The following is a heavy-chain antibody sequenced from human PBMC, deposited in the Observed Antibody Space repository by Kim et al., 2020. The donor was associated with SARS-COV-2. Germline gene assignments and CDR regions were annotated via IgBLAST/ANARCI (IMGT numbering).Heavy chain of an antibody. CDR2: IYPGDSDT. V-gene: IGHV5-51*01. J-gene: IGHJ3*01. CDR3: ARHGDRLATTGTDAFDV. Sequence: GESLKISCQDSGYSFTNYWIAWVRQMPGKGLEWMGIIYPGDSDTRYSPSFQGQVTISADKSITTAYLKWSSLKASDTAMYYCARHGDRLATTGTDAFDVWGQGRMVIVSS. D-gene: IGHD6-13*01. CDR1: GYSFTNYW.